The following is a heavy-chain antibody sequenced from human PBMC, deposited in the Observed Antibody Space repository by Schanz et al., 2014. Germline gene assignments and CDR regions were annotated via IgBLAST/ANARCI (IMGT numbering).Heavy chain of an antibody. V-gene: IGHV3-23*04. CDR3: ARDRRNADLDY. D-gene: IGHD1-1*01. J-gene: IGHJ4*02. CDR1: GFTFSAYA. Sequence: VQVVQSGGGLVKPGGSLRLSCAASGFTFSAYAMNWVRQAPGKGLEWVSSISSGGGSTYYADSVKGRFTISRDNSKSTLYLQMNSLRAEDTALYYCARDRRNADLDYWGQGTLVTVSS. CDR2: ISSGGGST.